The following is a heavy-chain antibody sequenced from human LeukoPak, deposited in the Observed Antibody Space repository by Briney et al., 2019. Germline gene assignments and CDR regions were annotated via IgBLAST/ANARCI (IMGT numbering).Heavy chain of an antibody. V-gene: IGHV4-34*01. CDR2: INHSGST. J-gene: IGHJ4*02. Sequence: SETLSLTCTVSGGSISGYYWSWIRQPPGKGLEWIGEINHSGSTNYNPSLKSRVTISADTSKNRFSLKLSSVTAADTAVYYCARGRIAVATCDYWGQGTLVTVSS. CDR1: GGSISGYY. D-gene: IGHD6-19*01. CDR3: ARGRIAVATCDY.